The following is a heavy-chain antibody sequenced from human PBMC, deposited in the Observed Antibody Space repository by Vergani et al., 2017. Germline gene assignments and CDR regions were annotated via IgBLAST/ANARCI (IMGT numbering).Heavy chain of an antibody. CDR3: AREFVGSGYIAGGYYFDY. Sequence: QVQLQQWGAGLLKPSETLSLTCAVYGGSFSGYYWSWIRQPPGKGLEWIGSIYHSGSTYYNPSLKSRVTISVDTSKNQFSLKLSSVTAADTAVYYCAREFVGSGYIAGGYYFDYWGQGTLVTVSS. V-gene: IGHV4-34*01. D-gene: IGHD3-22*01. J-gene: IGHJ4*02. CDR2: IYHSGST. CDR1: GGSFSGYY.